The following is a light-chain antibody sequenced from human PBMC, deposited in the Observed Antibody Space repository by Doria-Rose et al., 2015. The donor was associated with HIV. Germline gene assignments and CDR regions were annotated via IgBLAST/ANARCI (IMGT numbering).Light chain of an antibody. V-gene: IGKV3-20*01. CDR3: HQYGTSWT. J-gene: IGKJ1*01. CDR2: DGS. Sequence: TQSPGTLSLSPWERATLSCRASQSFSSTYLAWYQQKPGQAPSLLIYDGSTRATGIPDRFSASGSGTDFTLTINRLELEDFALYYCHQYGTSWTFGQGTKVEI. CDR1: QSFSSTY.